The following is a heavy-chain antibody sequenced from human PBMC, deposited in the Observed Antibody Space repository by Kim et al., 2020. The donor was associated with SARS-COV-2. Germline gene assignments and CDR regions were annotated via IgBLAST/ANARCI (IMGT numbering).Heavy chain of an antibody. CDR1: GYTFTSYG. CDR2: ISAYNGNT. CDR3: ARGRGCSSTSCYRNWFDP. V-gene: IGHV1-18*04. J-gene: IGHJ5*02. Sequence: ASVKVSCKASGYTFTSYGISWVRQAPGQGLEWMGWISAYNGNTNYAQKLQGRVTMTTDTSTSTAYMELRSLRSDDTAVYYCARGRGCSSTSCYRNWFDPWGQETLVTVSS. D-gene: IGHD2-2*01.